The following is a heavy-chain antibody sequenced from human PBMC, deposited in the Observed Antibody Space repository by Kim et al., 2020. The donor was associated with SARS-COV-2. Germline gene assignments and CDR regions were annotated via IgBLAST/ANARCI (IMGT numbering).Heavy chain of an antibody. D-gene: IGHD2-15*01. V-gene: IGHV1-24*01. CDR1: GYTLTELS. Sequence: ASVKVSCKVSGYTLTELSMHWVRQAPGKGLEWMGGFDPEDGETIYAQKFQGRVTMTEDTSTDTAYMELSSLRSEDTAVYYCATPLRRRVARPFDAFDIWGQGTMVTVSS. J-gene: IGHJ3*02. CDR3: ATPLRRRVARPFDAFDI. CDR2: FDPEDGET.